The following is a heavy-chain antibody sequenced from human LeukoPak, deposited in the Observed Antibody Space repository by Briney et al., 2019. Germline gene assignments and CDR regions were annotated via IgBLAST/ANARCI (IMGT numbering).Heavy chain of an antibody. CDR3: ATERTAMVRRYFDY. Sequence: GGSLRLSCAASGFTFSSYGMHWVRQAPGKGLEWVAVIWYDGSNKYYADSVKGRFTISRDNSKNTLCLQMNSLRAEDTAVYYCATERTAMVRRYFDYWGQGTLVTVSS. J-gene: IGHJ4*02. D-gene: IGHD5-18*01. CDR2: IWYDGSNK. CDR1: GFTFSSYG. V-gene: IGHV3-33*01.